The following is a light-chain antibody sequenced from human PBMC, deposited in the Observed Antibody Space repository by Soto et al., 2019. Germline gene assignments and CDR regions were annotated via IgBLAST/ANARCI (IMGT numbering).Light chain of an antibody. CDR2: DDR. J-gene: IGLJ3*02. Sequence: SYELTQTSSVSVAPGQTATMTCGGDNIGSKRVFWYQQKAGQAPVVVDYDDRDRPAGIPERVSGSKSANSATLIISRVEAGDEAAYYCQVCDSSRDQSVFGGGTNLTVL. CDR1: NIGSKR. CDR3: QVCDSSRDQSV. V-gene: IGLV3-21*02.